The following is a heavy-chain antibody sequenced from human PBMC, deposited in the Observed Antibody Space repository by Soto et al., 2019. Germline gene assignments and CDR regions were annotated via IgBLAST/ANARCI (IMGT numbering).Heavy chain of an antibody. CDR3: VRRGYNWQFSDY. D-gene: IGHD6-25*01. CDR2: ISNSGSEI. CDR1: GFTFSSYG. Sequence: PGGSLRLSCAASGFTFSSYGMSWVRQAPGKGLEWVSSISNSGSEIFYAASVKGRFTISRDSSKNTLYLEMSSLGPEDTAVYYSVRRGYNWQFSDYWGQGTLVTVSS. J-gene: IGHJ4*02. V-gene: IGHV3-23*01.